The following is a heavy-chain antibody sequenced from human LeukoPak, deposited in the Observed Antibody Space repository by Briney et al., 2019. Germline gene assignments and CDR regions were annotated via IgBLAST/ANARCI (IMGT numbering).Heavy chain of an antibody. J-gene: IGHJ4*02. CDR1: GFTFSSYA. V-gene: IGHV3-23*01. Sequence: GGSLRLSCAASGFTFSSYAMSWVRQAPGKGLEWVSAISGSGGSTYYADSVKGRFTISRDNSKNTLYPQMNSLRAEDTAVYYCAKLPAARRGGDYWGQGTLVTVSS. CDR2: ISGSGGST. CDR3: AKLPAARRGGDY. D-gene: IGHD6-6*01.